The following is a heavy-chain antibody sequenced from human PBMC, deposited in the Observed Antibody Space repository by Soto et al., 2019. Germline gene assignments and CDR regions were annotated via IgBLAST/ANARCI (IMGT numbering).Heavy chain of an antibody. CDR2: ISSSSSYI. J-gene: IGHJ6*04. V-gene: IGHV3-21*01. CDR3: ARDAPRGYGMDV. D-gene: IGHD3-10*01. Sequence: EVQLVESGGGLVKPGGSLRLSCAASGFTFSSYSMNWVRQAPGKGLEWVSSISSSSSYIYYADSVKGRFTISRDTAKKSQYLQRNGLRAEDQAVYFCARDAPRGYGMDVWGKGTTVTVSS. CDR1: GFTFSSYS.